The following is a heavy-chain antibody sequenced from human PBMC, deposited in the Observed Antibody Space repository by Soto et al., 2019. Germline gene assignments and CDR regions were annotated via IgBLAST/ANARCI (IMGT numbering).Heavy chain of an antibody. CDR3: ARERVAYYYGSGSHLGFYYGMDV. V-gene: IGHV1-3*01. J-gene: IGHJ6*02. CDR1: GYTFTSYA. D-gene: IGHD3-10*01. Sequence: ASVKVSCKASGYTFTSYAMHWVRQAPGQRLEWMGWINAGNGNTKYSQKFQGRVTITRDTSASTAYMGLSSLRSEDTAVYYCARERVAYYYGSGSHLGFYYGMDVWGQGTTVTVSS. CDR2: INAGNGNT.